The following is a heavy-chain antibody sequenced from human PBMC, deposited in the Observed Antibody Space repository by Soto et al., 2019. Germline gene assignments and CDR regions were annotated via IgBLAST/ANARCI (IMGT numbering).Heavy chain of an antibody. CDR1: GGSISSSSW. D-gene: IGHD2-21*02. J-gene: IGHJ3*01. Sequence: HLQESGPGLVKPSGTLSLTCDVSGGSISSSSWWTWVRQSPAKGLEWIGEIYHAGSPNYNPSFQSRVTILADKSKNHFSLRLTSVTAADTAIYYCARGLSFRGDFDVWGQGTTVTVSS. V-gene: IGHV4-4*02. CDR3: ARGLSFRGDFDV. CDR2: IYHAGSP.